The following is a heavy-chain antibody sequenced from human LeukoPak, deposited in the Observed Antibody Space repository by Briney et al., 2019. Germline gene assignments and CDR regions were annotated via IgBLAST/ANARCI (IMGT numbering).Heavy chain of an antibody. CDR2: ISSSSSYI. V-gene: IGHV3-21*01. J-gene: IGHJ4*02. CDR1: GFTFSSYS. D-gene: IGHD5-18*01. CDR3: ARDGYSYGYLGY. Sequence: GGSLRLSCAASGFTFSSYSMNWVRQAPGKALEWVSSISSSSSYIYYADSVKGRFTISRDNAKNSLYLQMNSLRAEDTAVYYCARDGYSYGYLGYWGQGTLVTVSS.